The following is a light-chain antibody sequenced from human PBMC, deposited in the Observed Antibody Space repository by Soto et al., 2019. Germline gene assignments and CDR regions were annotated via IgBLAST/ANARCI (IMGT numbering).Light chain of an antibody. Sequence: QSALTQPTSVSGSPGQSITISCVGTSRDIGDYNYVSWYQQHPGKVPKVIIYDVSNRPSGVSYRFSATKSGNTASLTSSGLQAEDEADYYCCSYTRSGTLIFGTGTKLTVL. V-gene: IGLV2-14*01. CDR3: CSYTRSGTLI. J-gene: IGLJ1*01. CDR1: SRDIGDYNY. CDR2: DVS.